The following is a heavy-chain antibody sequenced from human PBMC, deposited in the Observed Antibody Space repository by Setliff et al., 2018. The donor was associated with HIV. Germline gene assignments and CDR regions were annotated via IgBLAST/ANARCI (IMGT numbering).Heavy chain of an antibody. CDR3: AREVNVPISSDGFDL. D-gene: IGHD3-10*02. CDR1: GDSMSKGSYF. Sequence: SETLSLTCTVSGDSMSKGSYFWSWIRQSPGKGLEWISYISYNADAYYNPSLKSRVTISVDTSNNQFSLKLNSVTASDAAVNYCAREVNVPISSDGFDLWGQGTAVTVSS. J-gene: IGHJ3*01. CDR2: ISYNADA. V-gene: IGHV4-30-4*08.